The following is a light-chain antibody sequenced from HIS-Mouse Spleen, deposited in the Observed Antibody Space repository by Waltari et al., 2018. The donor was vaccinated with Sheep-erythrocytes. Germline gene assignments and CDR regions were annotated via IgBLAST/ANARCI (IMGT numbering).Light chain of an antibody. CDR2: QAS. V-gene: IGLV3-1*01. Sequence: SYELTQPPSVSVSPGQTASITCSGDKVGDKYASSYQQKPAKSPLLVIYQASKRPSGIPGRVSGSNSANTATLTISGTQAMDEADYYCQAWDSSTVVFGGGTKLTVL. CDR1: KVGDKY. CDR3: QAWDSSTVV. J-gene: IGLJ2*01.